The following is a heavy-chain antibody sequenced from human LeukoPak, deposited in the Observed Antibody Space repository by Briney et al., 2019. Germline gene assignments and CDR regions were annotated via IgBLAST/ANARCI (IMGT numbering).Heavy chain of an antibody. Sequence: GGSLRLSCAASGFTFSTYWMTWVRQAPGKGLEWVANINQDGTEKNYVDSVKGRFTISRDNAKNSLYLQMNSLRAEDAAVYYCARNMGDYWGQGTLVTVSS. J-gene: IGHJ4*02. CDR2: INQDGTEK. CDR1: GFTFSTYW. CDR3: ARNMGDY. D-gene: IGHD2/OR15-2a*01. V-gene: IGHV3-7*04.